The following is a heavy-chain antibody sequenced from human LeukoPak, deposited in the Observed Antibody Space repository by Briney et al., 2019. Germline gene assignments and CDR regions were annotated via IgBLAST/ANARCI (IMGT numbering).Heavy chain of an antibody. J-gene: IGHJ4*02. V-gene: IGHV4-59*08. CDR1: GGSISSYY. Sequence: SETLSLTCTVSGGSISSYYWSWIRQPPGKGLEWIGYIYYSGSTNYNPSLKSRVTISVDTSKNQFSLKLSSVTAADTAVYYCASLYMTYFDYWGQGTLVTVSS. CDR2: IYYSGST. CDR3: ASLYMTYFDY. D-gene: IGHD1-14*01.